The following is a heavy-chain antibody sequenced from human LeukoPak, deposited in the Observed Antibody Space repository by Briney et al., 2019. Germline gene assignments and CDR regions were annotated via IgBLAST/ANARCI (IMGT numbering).Heavy chain of an antibody. Sequence: GESLKISCKGSGYSFTSYWIGWVRQMPGKGLEWMGIIYPCDSDTRYSPSFQGQVTISADKSISTAYLQWSSLKASDTAMYYCARYFGYCSSTSCYAYFDYWGQGTLVTVSS. J-gene: IGHJ4*02. D-gene: IGHD2-2*01. CDR3: ARYFGYCSSTSCYAYFDY. CDR1: GYSFTSYW. V-gene: IGHV5-51*01. CDR2: IYPCDSDT.